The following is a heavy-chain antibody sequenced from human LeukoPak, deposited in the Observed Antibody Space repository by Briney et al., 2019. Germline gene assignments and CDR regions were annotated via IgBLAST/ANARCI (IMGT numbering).Heavy chain of an antibody. CDR1: GFTFSSYE. CDR2: ISSSGSTI. D-gene: IGHD2-2*01. J-gene: IGHJ4*02. CDR3: ARVGAYCSSTSCHRPFDY. Sequence: GGSLRLSCAASGFTFSSYEMNWVRQAPGKGLEWVSYISSSGSTIYYADSVKGRFTISRDNAKNSLYLQMNSLRAEDTAVYYCARVGAYCSSTSCHRPFDYWGQGTLVTVSS. V-gene: IGHV3-48*03.